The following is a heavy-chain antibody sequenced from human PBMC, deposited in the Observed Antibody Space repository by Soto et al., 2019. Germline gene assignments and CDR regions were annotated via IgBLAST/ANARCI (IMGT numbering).Heavy chain of an antibody. CDR1: GGTFSSYA. Sequence: SSFNFSCKASGGTFSSYAISWVRQAPGQGLEWMGGIIPIFGTANYAQKFQGRVTITADKSTSTAYMELSSLRSEDTAVYYCAREDIVVVGAATHRLRPYGMDVWGQGTTVTVSS. D-gene: IGHD2-15*01. J-gene: IGHJ6*02. CDR3: AREDIVVVGAATHRLRPYGMDV. CDR2: IIPIFGTA. V-gene: IGHV1-69*06.